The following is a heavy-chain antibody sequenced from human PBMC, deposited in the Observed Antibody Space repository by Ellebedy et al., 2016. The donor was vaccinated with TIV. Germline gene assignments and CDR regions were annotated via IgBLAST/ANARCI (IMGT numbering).Heavy chain of an antibody. D-gene: IGHD3-22*01. CDR1: GFSFSSYA. CDR3: AKDSGFRHYYDTSGYEDY. V-gene: IGHV3-23*01. Sequence: PGGSLRLSCAASGFSFSSYAMSWVRQAPGKGLEWVSAISGSGGSTYYIDSVKGRFTMSRDNSKNTLYLQMNSLRPEDTAVYYCAKDSGFRHYYDTSGYEDYWGQGTLVTVSS. CDR2: ISGSGGST. J-gene: IGHJ4*02.